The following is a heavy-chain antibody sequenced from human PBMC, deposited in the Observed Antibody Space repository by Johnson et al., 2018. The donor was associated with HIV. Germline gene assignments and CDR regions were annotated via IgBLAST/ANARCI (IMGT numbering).Heavy chain of an antibody. CDR1: RITFSRYW. Sequence: VQLVESGGGLVQPGGSLRLSCAASRITFSRYWMTWVRQAPGKGLEWVANIKQDGSEKYYVDSVKGRFTISRDNAKNTLYLQMNSLRAEDTAVYYCARDAGGGRIVVDYDAFDIWGQGTMVTVSS. D-gene: IGHD3-22*01. CDR2: IKQDGSEK. CDR3: ARDAGGGRIVVDYDAFDI. V-gene: IGHV3-7*01. J-gene: IGHJ3*02.